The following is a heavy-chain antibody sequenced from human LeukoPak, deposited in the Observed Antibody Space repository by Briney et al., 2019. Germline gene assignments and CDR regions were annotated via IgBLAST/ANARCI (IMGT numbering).Heavy chain of an antibody. Sequence: ASVKLSCKASGYTFTSYYMHWVRQAPGQGLEWMGIINPSGGSTSYAQKFQGRVTMTRDTSTSTVYMELSSLRSEDTAVYYCARDLITMVRGVPPPVPFDYWGQGTLVTVSS. CDR3: ARDLITMVRGVPPPVPFDY. CDR2: INPSGGST. CDR1: GYTFTSYY. V-gene: IGHV1-46*01. J-gene: IGHJ4*02. D-gene: IGHD3-10*01.